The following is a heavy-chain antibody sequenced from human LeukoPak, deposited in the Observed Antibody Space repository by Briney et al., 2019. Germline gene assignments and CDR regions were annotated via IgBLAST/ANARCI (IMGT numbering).Heavy chain of an antibody. V-gene: IGHV5-51*01. Sequence: GESLQISCQGSGYRFTTYWIGWVRPMPGKGLEWMGIIYPGDSDTRYSPSFQGQVTISADKSINTAYLQWSSLKASDTAMYYCTRREYCSDTTCSACLDYWGQGTMVTVSS. D-gene: IGHD2-2*01. CDR1: GYRFTTYW. CDR2: IYPGDSDT. J-gene: IGHJ4*02. CDR3: TRREYCSDTTCSACLDY.